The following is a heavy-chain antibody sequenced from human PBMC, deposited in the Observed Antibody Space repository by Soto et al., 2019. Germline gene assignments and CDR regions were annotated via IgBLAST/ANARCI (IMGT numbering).Heavy chain of an antibody. D-gene: IGHD5-12*01. J-gene: IGHJ4*02. CDR1: GGTFSSYA. CDR3: ARDRTVEMATIPGGGPFFY. V-gene: IGHV1-69*01. Sequence: QVQLVQSGAEVKKPGSSVKVSCKASGGTFSSYAISWVRQAPGQGLEWMGGIIPIFGTANYAQKFQGRVTITADECTSLANMELSSLRSEDTAVYYCARDRTVEMATIPGGGPFFYWGQGTLVTGSS. CDR2: IIPIFGTA.